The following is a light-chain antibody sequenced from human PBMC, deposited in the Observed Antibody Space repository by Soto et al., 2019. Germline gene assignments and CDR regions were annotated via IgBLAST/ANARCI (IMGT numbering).Light chain of an antibody. J-gene: IGKJ2*01. CDR1: QSISSW. CDR3: QQYNSYSYT. V-gene: IGKV1-5*01. CDR2: DAS. Sequence: DIQMTQSPSTLSASVGDRVTITCRASQSISSWLGWYQQKPGKPPKLLIYDASSLESGVPSRFSGSGSGTEFTLTISSLQPDDFATYYCQQYNSYSYTFGQGTKLEIK.